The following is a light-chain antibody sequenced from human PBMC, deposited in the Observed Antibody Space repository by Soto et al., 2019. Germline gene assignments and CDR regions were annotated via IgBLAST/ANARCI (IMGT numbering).Light chain of an antibody. J-gene: IGKJ2*01. CDR2: ATS. CDR1: QTIFTY. V-gene: IGKV1-39*01. Sequence: DIQVTQSPSSLSASVGDRDTITCRASQTIFTYLNWYQQRPGQAPNLLIYATSTLQSVVPSRFSGSGSGTDFTLTISRMQPEDCATYSCQRRYRSPTFGQGTMVEIK. CDR3: QRRYRSPT.